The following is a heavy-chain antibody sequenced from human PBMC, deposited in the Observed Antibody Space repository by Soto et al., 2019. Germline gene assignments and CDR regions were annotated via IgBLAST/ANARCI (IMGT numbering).Heavy chain of an antibody. D-gene: IGHD6-13*01. CDR1: GFTFSSYW. J-gene: IGHJ4*02. CDR3: ASKHSSRAFDY. V-gene: IGHV3-74*01. CDR2: INSDGSST. Sequence: EVQLVESGGGLVQPGGSLRLSCAASGFTFSSYWMHWVRQAPGKGLVWVSRINSDGSSTTYADSVKGRFTISRDNAKNXXYXQMNSLRAEDTAVYYCASKHSSRAFDYWGQGTLVTVSS.